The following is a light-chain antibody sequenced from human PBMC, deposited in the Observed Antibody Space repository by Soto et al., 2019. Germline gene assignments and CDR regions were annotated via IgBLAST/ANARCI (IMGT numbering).Light chain of an antibody. CDR3: QSYDSSLLGMV. CDR2: GNS. J-gene: IGLJ2*01. Sequence: QSVLTQPPSVSGAPGQRVTISCTGSSSNIGAGYDVHWYQQLPGTAPKLLIYGNSNRPSGVPDRFSGSKSGASASLAITGLHAEDEADYYCQSYDSSLLGMVFGGGTKLTVL. CDR1: SSNIGAGYD. V-gene: IGLV1-40*01.